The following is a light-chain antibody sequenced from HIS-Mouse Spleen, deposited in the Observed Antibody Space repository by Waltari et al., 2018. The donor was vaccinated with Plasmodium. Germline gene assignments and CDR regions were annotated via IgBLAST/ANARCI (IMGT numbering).Light chain of an antibody. V-gene: IGLV2-11*01. J-gene: IGLJ2*01. CDR1: SSDVCGYHS. CDR2: DVS. CDR3: CSYAGSYTWV. Sequence: QSALTQPRSVSGSPGQSVTISCTGTSSDVCGYHSVSWYQQHPGKAPKLMLYDVSKRPSGVPDRFSGSKSGNTASLTISGLQAEDEADYYCCSYAGSYTWVFGGGTKLTVL.